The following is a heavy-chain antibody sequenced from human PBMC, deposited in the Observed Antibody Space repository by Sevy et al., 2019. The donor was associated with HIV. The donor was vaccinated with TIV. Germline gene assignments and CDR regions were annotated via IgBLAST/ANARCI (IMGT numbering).Heavy chain of an antibody. CDR1: GFTPSTYG. CDR2: IGYDGSNK. Sequence: GGSLRLSCAASGFTPSTYGMHWVRQAPGKGLEWVAVIGYDGSNKYYAYSVKGRFTISRDNSKNTLFLQMDSLRAEDTAVYYCARDPRMYGDYLLAYFDSWGQGTLVTVSS. CDR3: ARDPRMYGDYLLAYFDS. D-gene: IGHD2-8*01. V-gene: IGHV3-33*01. J-gene: IGHJ4*02.